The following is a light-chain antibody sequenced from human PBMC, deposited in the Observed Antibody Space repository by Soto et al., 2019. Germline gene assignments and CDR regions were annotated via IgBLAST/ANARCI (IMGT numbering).Light chain of an antibody. J-gene: IGKJ1*01. CDR3: QQNDSTLWT. V-gene: IGKV1-39*01. Sequence: DIQMTQSPSSLSASVGDRATITCRASQSISSYLNWYQQKPGKAPKLLIYDASSLQSGVPARFSGSGSGTDFTLTISSLQPEDFATYYCQQNDSTLWTFGQGTKVEIK. CDR1: QSISSY. CDR2: DAS.